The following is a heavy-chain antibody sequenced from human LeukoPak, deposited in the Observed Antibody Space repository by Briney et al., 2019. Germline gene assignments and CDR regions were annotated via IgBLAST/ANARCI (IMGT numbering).Heavy chain of an antibody. V-gene: IGHV1-46*01. Sequence: ASVTVSCKASGYTFTSYAMHWVRQAPGQGLEWMGIINPSGGSTSYAQKFQGRVTMTRDTSMSTVYMELSSLRSEDTAVYYCARDKEGPYSGSYSPEGGYFDYWGQGTLVTVSS. D-gene: IGHD1-26*01. J-gene: IGHJ4*02. CDR1: GYTFTSYA. CDR2: INPSGGST. CDR3: ARDKEGPYSGSYSPEGGYFDY.